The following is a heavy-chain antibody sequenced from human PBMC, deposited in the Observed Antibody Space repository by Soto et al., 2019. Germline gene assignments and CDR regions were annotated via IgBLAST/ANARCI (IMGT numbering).Heavy chain of an antibody. Sequence: ASVKVSCKASGGTFSSYAISWVRQAPGQGLEWMGGIIPIFGTANYAQKFQGRVTITADESTSTAYMELSSLRSEDTAVYYCASGIAAADPPFYYYYYGMDVRSEGTTVTVSS. CDR3: ASGIAAADPPFYYYYYGMDV. V-gene: IGHV1-69*13. J-gene: IGHJ6*04. CDR2: IIPIFGTA. D-gene: IGHD6-13*01. CDR1: GGTFSSYA.